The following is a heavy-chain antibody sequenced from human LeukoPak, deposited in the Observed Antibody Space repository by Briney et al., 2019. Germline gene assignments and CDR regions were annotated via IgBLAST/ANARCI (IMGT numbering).Heavy chain of an antibody. V-gene: IGHV3-74*01. Sequence: GGSLRLSCVASGFTFSSYWMHWVRQDPRKGLVWVSRINGDGRNINYADSVRGRFTISRDNAKNTLYLQMNTLRVEDTAVYYCTRDFMDYVVSPVLPHYYRDVGAQGPTVTV. CDR1: GFTFSSYW. D-gene: IGHD3-10*01. CDR3: TRDFMDYVVSPVLPHYYRDV. J-gene: IGHJ6*02. CDR2: INGDGRNI.